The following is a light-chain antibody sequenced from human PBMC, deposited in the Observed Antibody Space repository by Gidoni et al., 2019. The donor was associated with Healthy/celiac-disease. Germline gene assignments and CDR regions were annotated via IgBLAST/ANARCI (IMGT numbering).Light chain of an antibody. CDR2: RNN. CDR1: SSNIGSNY. CDR3: AAWYDSLSGPWV. V-gene: IGLV1-47*01. Sequence: QSVLTQPPSASGTPGQRVTISCSGSSSNIGSNYVYWYQQLPGTAPKLLTYRNNQRPSGVPDRFSGSKSGTPASLAISGLRSEDEADYYCAAWYDSLSGPWVFGGGTKLTVL. J-gene: IGLJ3*02.